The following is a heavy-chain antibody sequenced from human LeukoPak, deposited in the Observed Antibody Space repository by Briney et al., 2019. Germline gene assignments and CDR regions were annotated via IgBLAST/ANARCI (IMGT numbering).Heavy chain of an antibody. D-gene: IGHD3-10*01. V-gene: IGHV4-59*08. CDR3: ARTRYYYNSRSYGAPYYFDY. CDR2: IYYSGST. J-gene: IGHJ4*02. Sequence: PSETLSLTCTVSGGSISSFYWSWIRQPPGKGLEWIGYIYYSGSTNYNPSLKSRVTISVDTSKNQFSLKLSSVTAADTAVYYCARTRYYYNSRSYGAPYYFDYWGQGTLVTVSS. CDR1: GGSISSFY.